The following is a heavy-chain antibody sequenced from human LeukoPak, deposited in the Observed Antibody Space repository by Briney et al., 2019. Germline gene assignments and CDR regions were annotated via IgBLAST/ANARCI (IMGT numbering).Heavy chain of an antibody. CDR2: INPGGDYT. J-gene: IGHJ4*02. CDR3: ARGAQYYDYVWGSPDH. V-gene: IGHV1-46*01. D-gene: IGHD3-16*01. Sequence: ASVKVSCKASGYTFTSYYMHWVRQAPGQGLEWMGIINPGGDYTRYAQKFQGRVTMTRDTSTSTVYMELSSLGSEDTAVYYCARGAQYYDYVWGSPDHWGQGTLVTVSS. CDR1: GYTFTSYY.